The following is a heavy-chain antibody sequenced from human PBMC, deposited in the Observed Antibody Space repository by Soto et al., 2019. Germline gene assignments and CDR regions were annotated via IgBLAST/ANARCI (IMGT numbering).Heavy chain of an antibody. CDR2: IIPIFGTA. V-gene: IGHV1-69*01. D-gene: IGHD3-10*01. CDR1: GGTFSSYA. CDR3: ARICPGATGHRGFDY. Sequence: QVQLVQSGAEVKKPGSSVKVSCKASGGTFSSYAISWVRQAPGQGLEWMGGIIPIFGTANYAEKFQGRVTITADESTSTAYMELGSLRSEYTAVYYCARICPGATGHRGFDYWGQGTLVTVSS. J-gene: IGHJ4*02.